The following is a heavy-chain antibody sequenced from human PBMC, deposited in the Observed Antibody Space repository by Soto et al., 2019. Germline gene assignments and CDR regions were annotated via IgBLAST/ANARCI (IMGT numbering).Heavy chain of an antibody. CDR3: TNSAMIRGRCWFDP. CDR2: ISGSGGNT. CDR1: RFTFSTYG. D-gene: IGHD3-10*01. V-gene: IGHV3-23*01. Sequence: EVQLLESGGGLVQPGGSLRLSCAASRFTFSTYGMSWVRQAPGKGLEWVSDISGSGGNTYYADSVKGRFTISRDNSKNTLYLQTTSLRAEDTHVYYCTNSAMIRGRCWFDPWCQGTLVTVSS. J-gene: IGHJ5*02.